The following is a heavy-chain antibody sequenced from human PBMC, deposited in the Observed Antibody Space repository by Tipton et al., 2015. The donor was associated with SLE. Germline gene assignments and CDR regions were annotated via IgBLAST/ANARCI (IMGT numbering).Heavy chain of an antibody. V-gene: IGHV4-59*01. CDR3: ARIDERDGYNIVY. J-gene: IGHJ4*02. CDR2: IYYNGHT. D-gene: IGHD5-24*01. Sequence: TLSLTCTVSGDSITSYYWNWIRQPPGRGLEWIGYIYYNGHTNYSPSLKSRVTLSVDTSKNQFSLTLSSVAAADTAVYFCARIDERDGYNIVYWGQGTLVTVSS. CDR1: GDSITSYY.